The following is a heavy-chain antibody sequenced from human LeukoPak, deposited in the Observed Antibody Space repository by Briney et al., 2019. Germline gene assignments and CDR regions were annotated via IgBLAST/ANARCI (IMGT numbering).Heavy chain of an antibody. CDR1: GFTVSSDY. CDR2: IYTDGRT. Sequence: PGGSLRLSCAASGFTVSSDYMSWVRQAPGKGLEWVSVIYTDGRTFFADFAKGRFIISRDTSKNMLYLQMNSLRVEDTAVYYCARGTPTVSAGHYWGQGTLVTVSS. CDR3: ARGTPTVSAGHY. J-gene: IGHJ4*02. V-gene: IGHV3-53*01. D-gene: IGHD2-15*01.